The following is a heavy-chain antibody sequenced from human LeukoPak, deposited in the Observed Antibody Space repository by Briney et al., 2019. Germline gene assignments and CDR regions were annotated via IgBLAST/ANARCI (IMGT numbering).Heavy chain of an antibody. J-gene: IGHJ4*02. CDR1: GFTFSSYV. D-gene: IGHD4-17*01. V-gene: IGHV3-23*01. Sequence: GGSLRLSCAASGFTFSSYVMSWVRQAPGKGLEWVSGISGSGGRAYYADSVKGRFTISGDNSKNTLYLQMTSLRAEDTAVYYCAKLYNDYGDENFHSWGQGTLVTVSS. CDR2: ISGSGGRA. CDR3: AKLYNDYGDENFHS.